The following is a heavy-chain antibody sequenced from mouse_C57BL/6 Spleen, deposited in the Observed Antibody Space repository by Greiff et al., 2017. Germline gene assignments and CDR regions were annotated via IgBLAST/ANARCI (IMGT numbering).Heavy chain of an antibody. V-gene: IGHV5-6*01. CDR2: ISSGGSYT. Sequence: EVNLVESGGDLVKPGGSLKLSCAASGFTFSSYGMSWVRQTPDKRLEWVATISSGGSYTYYPDSVQGRFTISRDNAKNTMYLQMSSLKSEDTAMYYCARHGDYDEERYYFDYWGQGTTLTVSS. D-gene: IGHD2-4*01. CDR3: ARHGDYDEERYYFDY. CDR1: GFTFSSYG. J-gene: IGHJ2*01.